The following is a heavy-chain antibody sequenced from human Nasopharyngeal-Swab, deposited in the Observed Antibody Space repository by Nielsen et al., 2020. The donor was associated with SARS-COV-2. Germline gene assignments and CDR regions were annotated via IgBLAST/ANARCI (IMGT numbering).Heavy chain of an antibody. D-gene: IGHD6-19*01. J-gene: IGHJ4*02. CDR1: GDSVSSNSAA. Sequence: SQTLSLTCAISGDSVSSNSAAWNWIRQSPSRGLEWLGRTYYRSNWYNDYAVSVKSRITITPDTSKNQFSLQLNSVTPEDTAVYYCARDPEVAGIPLFDYWGQGTLVTVSS. V-gene: IGHV6-1*01. CDR3: ARDPEVAGIPLFDY. CDR2: TYYRSNWYN.